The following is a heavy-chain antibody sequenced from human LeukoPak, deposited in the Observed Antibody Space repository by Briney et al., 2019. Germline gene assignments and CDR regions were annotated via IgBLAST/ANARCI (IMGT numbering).Heavy chain of an antibody. CDR3: ASDCSGGSCYTQHYFDY. Sequence: SVKVSCKASGGTFSSYAISWVRQAPGQGLEWMGRIIPIFGITNYAQKFQGRVTITADKSTSTAYMELSSLRSEDTAVYYCASDCSGGSCYTQHYFDYWGQGTLVTVSS. J-gene: IGHJ4*02. D-gene: IGHD2-15*01. CDR1: GGTFSSYA. V-gene: IGHV1-69*04. CDR2: IIPIFGIT.